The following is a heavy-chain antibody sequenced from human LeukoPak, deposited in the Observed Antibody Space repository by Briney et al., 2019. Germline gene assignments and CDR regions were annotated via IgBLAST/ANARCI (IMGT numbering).Heavy chain of an antibody. CDR1: GYTFTSYY. CDR3: ARVNGSTSLDWFDP. Sequence: ASVKVACKASGYTFTSYYMHWVGQAPGQGLEWMGIINPSGGSTSYAQKFQGRVTMTRDMSTSTVYMELSSLRSEDTAVYYCARVNGSTSLDWFDPWGQGTLVTVFS. J-gene: IGHJ5*02. D-gene: IGHD2-2*01. V-gene: IGHV1-46*01. CDR2: INPSGGST.